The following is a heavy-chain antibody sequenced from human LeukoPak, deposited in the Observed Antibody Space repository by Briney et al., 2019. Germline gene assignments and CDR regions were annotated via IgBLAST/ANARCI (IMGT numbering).Heavy chain of an antibody. D-gene: IGHD1-26*01. CDR1: GGTFNNYA. V-gene: IGHV1-69*04. J-gene: IGHJ6*01. CDR3: AKMKGHPLPKYYMDV. CDR2: IIPILGVP. Sequence: ASVKVSCKASGGTFNNYAINWVRQAPGQGLEWMGRIIPILGVPDYAQRFQGRVTITADISTTTAYMELSSLRAEDTAIYYCAKMKGHPLPKYYMDVWGQGTTVTVSS.